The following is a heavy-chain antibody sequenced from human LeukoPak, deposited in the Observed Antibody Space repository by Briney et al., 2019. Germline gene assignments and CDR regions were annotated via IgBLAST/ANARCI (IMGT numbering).Heavy chain of an antibody. CDR3: ARDGPAIVVVIMGAFDI. D-gene: IGHD3-22*01. V-gene: IGHV3-7*01. CDR1: GFTFSTYW. CDR2: IKPDGSEK. Sequence: PGGSLRLSCAASGFTFSTYWMSWVRQAPGKGPEWVANIKPDGSEKYYVDSVKGRCTISRDNAKNSLYLQMNSLRAEDTAVYYCARDGPAIVVVIMGAFDIWGQGTMVTVSS. J-gene: IGHJ3*02.